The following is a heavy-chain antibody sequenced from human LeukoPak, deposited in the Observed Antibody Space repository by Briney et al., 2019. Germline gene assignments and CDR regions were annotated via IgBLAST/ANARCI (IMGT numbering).Heavy chain of an antibody. V-gene: IGHV4-34*01. Sequence: SETPSLTCAVYGGSFRGYYWSWIRQPPGKGLEWIGEINHSGSTSYNPSLKTRVTISVDTSKNQFSLKLNSVTAADTAVYYCSSSGWYRGYWGQGTLVTVSS. J-gene: IGHJ4*02. CDR2: INHSGST. CDR3: SSSGWYRGY. D-gene: IGHD6-19*01. CDR1: GGSFRGYY.